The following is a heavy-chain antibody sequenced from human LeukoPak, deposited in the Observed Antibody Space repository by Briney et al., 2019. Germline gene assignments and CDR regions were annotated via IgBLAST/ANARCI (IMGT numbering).Heavy chain of an antibody. J-gene: IGHJ5*02. D-gene: IGHD2-2*01. CDR2: IYHSGST. Sequence: ASETLSLTCAVSGGSISSGGYSWSWIRQPPGKGLEWIGYIYHSGSTYYNPSLKSRVTISIDRSKNQFSLKLSSVTAADTAVYYCARAIVVVPAAITNWFDPWGQGTLVTVSS. CDR3: ARAIVVVPAAITNWFDP. V-gene: IGHV4-30-2*01. CDR1: GGSISSGGYS.